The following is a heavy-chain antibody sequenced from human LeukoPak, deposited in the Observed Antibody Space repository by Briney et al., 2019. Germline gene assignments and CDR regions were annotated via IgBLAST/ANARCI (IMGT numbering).Heavy chain of an antibody. CDR3: ARDLPSYPENDY. CDR2: IYHSGGT. Sequence: ASETLSLTCAVSGGSISSSNWWSWVRQPPGKGLEWIGSIYHSGGTYYNPSLKSRVTISVDTSKNQFSLKLSSVTAADTAVYYCARDLPSYPENDYWGQGTLVTVSS. CDR1: GGSISSSNW. V-gene: IGHV4-4*02. J-gene: IGHJ4*02.